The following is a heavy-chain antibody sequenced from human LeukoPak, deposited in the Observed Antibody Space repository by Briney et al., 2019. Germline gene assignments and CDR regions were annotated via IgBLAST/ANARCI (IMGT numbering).Heavy chain of an antibody. CDR2: INTAGSTP. Sequence: GGSLRLSCAASRLTFTGYWMYSVRHAPGKGLVWVSLINTAGSTPNYADSVKGRLTFSRDNAKNTVYLQMNSLRAEDMALYYCATADTGPDAFDIWGQGTMVTVSS. V-gene: IGHV3-74*01. CDR3: ATADTGPDAFDI. D-gene: IGHD5-18*01. J-gene: IGHJ3*02. CDR1: RLTFTGYW.